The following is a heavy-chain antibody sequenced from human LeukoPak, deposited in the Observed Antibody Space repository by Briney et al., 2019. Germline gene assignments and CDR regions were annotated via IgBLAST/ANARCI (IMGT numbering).Heavy chain of an antibody. V-gene: IGHV1-18*01. Sequence: GASVKVSCKASGYTFNSYGISWVRQAPGQGLEWMGWISAYNGNTNYAQKVQGRVTMTTDTSTSTAYMELRSLRSDDTAVYYCARDLPGAVAGTGGYWGQGTLVTVSS. CDR1: GYTFNSYG. D-gene: IGHD6-19*01. CDR2: ISAYNGNT. J-gene: IGHJ4*02. CDR3: ARDLPGAVAGTGGY.